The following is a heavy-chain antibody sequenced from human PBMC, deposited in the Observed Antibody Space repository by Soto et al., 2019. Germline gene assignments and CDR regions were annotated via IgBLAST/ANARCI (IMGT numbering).Heavy chain of an antibody. CDR1: GFTFRCSA. D-gene: IGHD1-26*01. J-gene: IGHJ4*01. CDR2: NDGGSANA. CDR3: AADGGGYISGLARH. V-gene: IGHV1-58*01. Sequence: GAPVKVSCKTPGFTFRCSAVHWVRHARGHRLQWLGWNDGGSANANYAQTRRKRVTIARDMSTSTACMGLSSRRPEDTAVFSRAADGGGYISGLARHWGPGTLVTVAS.